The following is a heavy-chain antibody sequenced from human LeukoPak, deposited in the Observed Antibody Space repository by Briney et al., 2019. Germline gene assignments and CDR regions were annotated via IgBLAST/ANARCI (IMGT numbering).Heavy chain of an antibody. Sequence: GGSLRLSCEASGFTFSRNYMSWVRQAPGKGLEWVSIISSGSSTYYTDSVKGRFTISRDNSKNTLYLQMNSLRAEDTAVYYCATGPPHSLDYWGQGTLVTASS. CDR1: GFTFSRNY. V-gene: IGHV3-53*01. CDR3: ATGPPHSLDY. CDR2: ISSGSST. J-gene: IGHJ4*02.